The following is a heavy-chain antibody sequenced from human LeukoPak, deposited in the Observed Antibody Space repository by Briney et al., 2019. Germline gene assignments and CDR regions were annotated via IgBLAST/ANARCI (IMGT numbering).Heavy chain of an antibody. D-gene: IGHD1-26*01. Sequence: SETLSLTCTVSGGSISSYYWSWIRQPPGKGLEWIGYIYYSGSTNYNPSLKSRVTISVDTSKNQFSLKLSSVTAADTAVYYCARVPVGATHPNSYYYYYMDVWGKGTTVTISS. CDR2: IYYSGST. V-gene: IGHV4-59*01. CDR3: ARVPVGATHPNSYYYYYMDV. J-gene: IGHJ6*03. CDR1: GGSISSYY.